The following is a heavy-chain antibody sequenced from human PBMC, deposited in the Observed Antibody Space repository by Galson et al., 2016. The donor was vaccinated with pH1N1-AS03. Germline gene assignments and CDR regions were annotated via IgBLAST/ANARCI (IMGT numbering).Heavy chain of an antibody. CDR2: ISGNGVSI. CDR3: ARGPASYANYWFPPPDY. D-gene: IGHD4/OR15-4a*01. CDR1: GFTFSSYA. V-gene: IGHV3-64*01. Sequence: SLRLSCAAAGFTFSSYAMFWVRQAPGKGLEYVSAISGNGVSIYYANSVKGKFTISRDNSKNTLYLQMGSLRPEDMAVYYCARGPASYANYWFPPPDYWGQGTLVTVSS. J-gene: IGHJ4*02.